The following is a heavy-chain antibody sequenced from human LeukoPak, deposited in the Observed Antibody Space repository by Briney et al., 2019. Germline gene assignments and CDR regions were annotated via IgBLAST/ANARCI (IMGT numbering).Heavy chain of an antibody. D-gene: IGHD2-2*01. CDR3: ARRYCSSFACFSPLDY. CDR1: GYTYTNYW. Sequence: GESLKTSCKGSGYTYTNYWIGWVRQMPGKGLEWMGTIYPSDSTTTYSPSFQGQVTISADKSFSTAYLQWSSLKASDTGMYYCARRYCSSFACFSPLDYWGQGTLVTVSS. J-gene: IGHJ4*02. CDR2: IYPSDSTT. V-gene: IGHV5-51*01.